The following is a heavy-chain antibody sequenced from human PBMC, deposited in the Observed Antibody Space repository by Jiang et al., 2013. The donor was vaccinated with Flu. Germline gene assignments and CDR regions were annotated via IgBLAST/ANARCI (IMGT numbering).Heavy chain of an antibody. CDR1: GFSLSTRGVS. Sequence: TLTLTCTFSGFSLSTRGVSVSWIRQPPGKALEWLARIDWDDEKYYRTSLKTRLTISKDTSKNQVVLTMTNMDPVDTATYHCARMVVVPGPIWRYYNGMDVWGQGTTVTVSS. V-gene: IGHV2-70*11. J-gene: IGHJ6*02. CDR2: IDWDDEK. D-gene: IGHD2-2*02. CDR3: ARMVVVPGPIWRYYNGMDV.